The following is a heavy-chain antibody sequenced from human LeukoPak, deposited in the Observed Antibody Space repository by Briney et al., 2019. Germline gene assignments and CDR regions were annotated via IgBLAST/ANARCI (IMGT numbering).Heavy chain of an antibody. CDR3: ARLSPVQAVQHYYYHSMDV. CDR2: IHYSGST. J-gene: IGHJ6*03. V-gene: IGHV4-59*08. Sequence: PSETLSLTCTVSGASISSSYWSWIRQSPGKGLEWIGYIHYSGSTNFNPSLKSRVTMSVDTSKNQFPLNLSSVTAADTAVYYCARLSPVQAVQHYYYHSMDVWGKGTTVTVSS. CDR1: GASISSSY. D-gene: IGHD1-1*01.